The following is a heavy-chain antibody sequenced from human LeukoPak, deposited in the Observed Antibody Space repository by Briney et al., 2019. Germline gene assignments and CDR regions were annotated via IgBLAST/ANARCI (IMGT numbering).Heavy chain of an antibody. V-gene: IGHV3-53*01. CDR1: GFTVSSNY. D-gene: IGHD3-22*01. CDR3: AGVFQSTYYYDSSGYYWDY. CDR2: IFSGGST. Sequence: GGSLRLSCAASGFTVSSNYMSWVRQAPGKGLEWVSVIFSGGSTYYADSVKGRFTISRDNSKNTLYLQMNSLRAEDTAVYYCAGVFQSTYYYDSSGYYWDYWGQGTLVTVSS. J-gene: IGHJ4*02.